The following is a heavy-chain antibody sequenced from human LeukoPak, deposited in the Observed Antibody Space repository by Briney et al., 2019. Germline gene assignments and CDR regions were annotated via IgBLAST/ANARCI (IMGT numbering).Heavy chain of an antibody. CDR1: GYTFTGYY. D-gene: IGHD6-19*01. Sequence: ASVKASCKASGYTFTGYYMHWVRQAPGQGLEWMGWINPNSGGTNYAQKFQGRVTMTRDTSISTAYMELSRLRSDDTAVYYCARFTGSGWYYFDYWGQGTLVTVSS. V-gene: IGHV1-2*02. CDR2: INPNSGGT. J-gene: IGHJ4*02. CDR3: ARFTGSGWYYFDY.